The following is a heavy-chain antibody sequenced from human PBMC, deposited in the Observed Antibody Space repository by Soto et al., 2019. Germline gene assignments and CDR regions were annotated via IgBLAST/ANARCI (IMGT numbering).Heavy chain of an antibody. D-gene: IGHD5-12*01. CDR1: GGTFSSYA. Sequence: QVQLVQSGAEVKKPRSSVKVSCKASGGTFSSYAISWVRQAPGQGLEWMGGIIPIFSTTNYARKFQGRVTITADESTSTGYLELRSLTSEDTAVYYCARSNVELATTHFHYWGQGTLVTVSS. CDR3: ARSNVELATTHFHY. J-gene: IGHJ4*02. CDR2: IIPIFSTT. V-gene: IGHV1-69*12.